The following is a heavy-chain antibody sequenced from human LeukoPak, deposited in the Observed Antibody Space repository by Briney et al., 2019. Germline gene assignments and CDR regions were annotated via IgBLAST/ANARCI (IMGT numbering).Heavy chain of an antibody. CDR2: ISSSSSYI. J-gene: IGHJ5*02. Sequence: AGGSLRLSCAASGFTFSSYSMNWVRQAPGKGLEWVSSISSSSSYIYYADSVKGRFTISRDNAKNSLYLQMNSLRAEDTAVYYCARDRVLSRNWFDPWGQGTLVTVSS. D-gene: IGHD2-8*01. CDR1: GFTFSSYS. CDR3: ARDRVLSRNWFDP. V-gene: IGHV3-21*01.